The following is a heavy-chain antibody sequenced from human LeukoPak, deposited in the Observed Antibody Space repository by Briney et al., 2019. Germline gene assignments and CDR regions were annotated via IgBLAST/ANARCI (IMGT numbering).Heavy chain of an antibody. CDR1: GFTFSTYG. D-gene: IGHD2-15*01. V-gene: IGHV3-30*03. CDR2: ISYDGNDK. J-gene: IGHJ5*02. CDR3: ARAGGYCSGGSCYRGYSWFDP. Sequence: GGSLRLSCAASGFTFSTYGMHWVRQAPGKGLEWVAIISYDGNDKDYADSVRGRFTISRDNSKNTLYLQMNSLRVEDTAVYYCARAGGYCSGGSCYRGYSWFDPWGQGTLVTVSS.